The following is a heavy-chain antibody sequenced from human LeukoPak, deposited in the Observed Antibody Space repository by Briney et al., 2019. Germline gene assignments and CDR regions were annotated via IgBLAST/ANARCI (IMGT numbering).Heavy chain of an antibody. Sequence: GGSLRLSCAASGFTFSDYYMSWIRQAPGKGLEWVSHISSSGNTRCYADSVKGRFTISRDNAKNSLYLQMNSLRAEDTAVYYCARSAVGATLHWGQGTLVTVSS. CDR3: ARSAVGATLH. CDR2: ISSSGNTR. D-gene: IGHD1-26*01. J-gene: IGHJ4*02. CDR1: GFTFSDYY. V-gene: IGHV3-11*01.